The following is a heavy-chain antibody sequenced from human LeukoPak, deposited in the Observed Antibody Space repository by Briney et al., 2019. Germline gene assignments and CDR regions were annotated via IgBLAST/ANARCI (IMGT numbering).Heavy chain of an antibody. CDR2: FIGSGGRT. CDR1: GFTFSSYA. V-gene: IGHV3-23*01. J-gene: IGHJ4*02. CDR3: ARGPTYGSGSSNY. D-gene: IGHD3-10*01. Sequence: PGGSLRLSCAASGFTFSSYAMSWVRKAPGKGLEWVSAFIGSGGRTYYADSVKGRFTISRDNSKNTLYLQMNSLRAENTAVYYCARGPTYGSGSSNYWGQGTLVTVSS.